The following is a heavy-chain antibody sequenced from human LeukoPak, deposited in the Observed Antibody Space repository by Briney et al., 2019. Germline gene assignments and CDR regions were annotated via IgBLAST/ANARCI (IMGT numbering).Heavy chain of an antibody. J-gene: IGHJ5*02. D-gene: IGHD3-10*01. CDR1: VYTFTSYG. CDR2: ISAYNGNT. Sequence: ASVKVSCKASVYTFTSYGISWVRQAPGQGLEWMGWISAYNGNTNYAQKLQGRVTMTTDTSTSTAYMELRSLRSDDTAVYYCARARVEFRGAGNWFDPWGQGTLVIVSS. CDR3: ARARVEFRGAGNWFDP. V-gene: IGHV1-18*01.